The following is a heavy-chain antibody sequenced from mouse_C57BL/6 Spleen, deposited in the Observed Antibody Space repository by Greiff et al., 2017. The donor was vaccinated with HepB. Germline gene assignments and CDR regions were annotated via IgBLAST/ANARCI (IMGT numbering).Heavy chain of an antibody. Sequence: QVQLQQPGAELVKPGASVKLSCKASGYTFTSYWMQWVKQRPGQGLEWIGEIDPSDSYTNYNQKFKGKATLTVDTSSSTAYMHLSSLTSEDSVVYYCARGTVVATVDYWGQGTTLTVSS. V-gene: IGHV1-50*01. J-gene: IGHJ2*01. CDR1: GYTFTSYW. D-gene: IGHD1-1*01. CDR3: ARGTVVATVDY. CDR2: IDPSDSYT.